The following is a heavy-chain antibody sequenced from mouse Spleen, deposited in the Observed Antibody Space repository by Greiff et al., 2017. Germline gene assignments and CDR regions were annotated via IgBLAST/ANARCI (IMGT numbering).Heavy chain of an antibody. CDR1: GYTFTDYY. CDR2: IYPGSGNT. D-gene: IGHD2-3*01. J-gene: IGHJ1*01. CDR3: ARDYDGAFDV. V-gene: IGHV1-84*02. Sequence: QVQLKQSGPELVKPGASVKISCKASGYTFTDYYINWVKQKPGQGLEWIGWIYPGSGNTKYNQKFKDKATLTADKSSSTAYMQLSSLTYEDSAVYYCARDYDGAFDVWGAGTTVTVSS.